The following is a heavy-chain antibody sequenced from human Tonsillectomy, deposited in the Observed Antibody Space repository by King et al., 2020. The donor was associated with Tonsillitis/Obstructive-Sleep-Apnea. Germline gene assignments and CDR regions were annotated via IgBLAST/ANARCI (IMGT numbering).Heavy chain of an antibody. CDR2: IYHSGST. J-gene: IGHJ4*02. D-gene: IGHD4-17*01. CDR3: ARRGYGDFPSDF. Sequence: VQLQESGPGLVKPSGTLSLTCAVSGGSISSSNWWSWVRQPPGKGLGWIGGIYHSGSTHYNPAPKSRVTISVDKSKNQFSLELSSVTAADTAVYYCARRGYGDFPSDFWGQGTLVTVSS. CDR1: GGSISSSNW. V-gene: IGHV4-4*02.